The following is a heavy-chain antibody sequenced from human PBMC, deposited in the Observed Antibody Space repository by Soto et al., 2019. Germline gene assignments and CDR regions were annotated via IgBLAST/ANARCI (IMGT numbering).Heavy chain of an antibody. D-gene: IGHD6-19*01. V-gene: IGHV3-33*01. CDR2: IWYDGSNK. CDR1: GFTFSSYG. J-gene: IGHJ4*02. CDR3: ARDATYSSGWLDFVY. Sequence: QVQLVESGGGVVQPGRSLRLSCAASGFTFSSYGMHWVRQAPGRGLEWVAVIWYDGSNKYYADSVKGRFTMSRDNSKNTLYLQMNSLRAEDTAVYYCARDATYSSGWLDFVYWGQGTLVTVSS.